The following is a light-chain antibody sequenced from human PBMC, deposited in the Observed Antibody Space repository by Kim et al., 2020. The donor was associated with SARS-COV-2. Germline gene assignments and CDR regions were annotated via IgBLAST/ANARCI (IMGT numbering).Light chain of an antibody. CDR3: QQYNSYSIT. J-gene: IGKJ5*01. CDR2: KAS. V-gene: IGKV1-5*03. Sequence: DIQMTQSPSTLSASVGDRVTITCRASQSISSWLAWYQQKPGKAPKLLIYKASNLESGVPSRFSGSGSGTEFTLTISSLQPDDFATYYCQQYNSYSITCGQGTRLEIK. CDR1: QSISSW.